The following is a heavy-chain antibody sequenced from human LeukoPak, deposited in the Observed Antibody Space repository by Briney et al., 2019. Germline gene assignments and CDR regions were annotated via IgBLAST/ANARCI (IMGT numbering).Heavy chain of an antibody. CDR3: ARVRYSGSYLGAFDI. CDR1: GFTFSSYS. CDR2: ISGSSTTI. Sequence: GGSLRLSCAASGFTFSSYSMNWVRQAPGKGLEWVSYISGSSTTIYYADSVKGRFTISRDNAKNSLYLQMNSLRAEDTAVYYCARVRYSGSYLGAFDIWGQGTMVTVSS. J-gene: IGHJ3*02. D-gene: IGHD1-26*01. V-gene: IGHV3-48*04.